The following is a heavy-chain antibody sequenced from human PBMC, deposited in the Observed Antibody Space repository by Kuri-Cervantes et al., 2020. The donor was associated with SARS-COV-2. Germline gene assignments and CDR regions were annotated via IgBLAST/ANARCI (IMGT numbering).Heavy chain of an antibody. D-gene: IGHD6-13*01. CDR1: GFTFSDYY. CDR2: ISSSGSTI. CDR3: AKASVTAAAPFDY. Sequence: GGSLRLSCAASGFTFSDYYMSWIRQAPGKGLEWVSYISSSGSTIYYADSVKGRFTISRDNAKNTLSLQMNSLRAEDTAVYYCAKASVTAAAPFDYWGQGTLVTVSS. J-gene: IGHJ4*02. V-gene: IGHV3-11*01.